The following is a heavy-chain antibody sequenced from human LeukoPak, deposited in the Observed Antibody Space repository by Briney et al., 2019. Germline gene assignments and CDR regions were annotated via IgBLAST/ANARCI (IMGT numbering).Heavy chain of an antibody. J-gene: IGHJ6*03. D-gene: IGHD6-19*01. CDR3: ARAGIAVAAKSYYYYYMDV. CDR1: GYTFTSYG. V-gene: IGHV1-18*01. Sequence: ASVKVSCKASGYTFTSYGISWVRQAPGQGLEWMGWISAYNGNTNYAQKLQGRVTMTTDTSTSTAYMELSSLRSEDTAVYYCARAGIAVAAKSYYYYYMDVWGKGTTVTVSS. CDR2: ISAYNGNT.